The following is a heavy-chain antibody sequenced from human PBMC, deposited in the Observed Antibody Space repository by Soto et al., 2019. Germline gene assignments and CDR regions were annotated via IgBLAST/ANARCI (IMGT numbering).Heavy chain of an antibody. CDR2: LSSNGGST. V-gene: IGHV3-64*01. J-gene: IGHJ4*02. Sequence: EVQLVEPGGGLVQPGGSLRLSCAASGFTFSSYAMHWVRQAPGKGLEYVSALSSNGGSTYYANSVKGRFTISRDNTKNTLYHQRGSLRAEDMGVYYCARGDCSSTSCYARILADWGKGTLVTVSS. D-gene: IGHD2-2*01. CDR3: ARGDCSSTSCYARILAD. CDR1: GFTFSSYA.